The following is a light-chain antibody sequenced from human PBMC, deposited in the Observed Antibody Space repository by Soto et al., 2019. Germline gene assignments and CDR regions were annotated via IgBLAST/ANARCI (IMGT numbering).Light chain of an antibody. CDR1: QTISIY. V-gene: IGKV1-5*01. Sequence: DIQMTQSPSTLSASVGDRVTITCRASQTISIYLAWCQQRPGEAPKLLIYDASTLESGVPAGFSGSGSGTEFTLTISSLQPDDFATYYCQQYSSSSPTFGQGTKVDIK. CDR3: QQYSSSSPT. J-gene: IGKJ1*01. CDR2: DAS.